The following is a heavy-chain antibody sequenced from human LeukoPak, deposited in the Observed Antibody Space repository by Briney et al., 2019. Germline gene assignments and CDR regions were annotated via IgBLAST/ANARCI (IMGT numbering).Heavy chain of an antibody. CDR1: GGTFSSYA. V-gene: IGHV1-69*06. CDR2: IIPIFGTA. D-gene: IGHD3-16*01. Sequence: SVKVSCKASGGTFSSYAISWVRQAPGQGLEWMGGIIPIFGTANYAQKFLGRVTITAVKSTSTAYMELSSLRSEDTAVYYCAREGGGWFDPWGQGTLVTVSS. CDR3: AREGGGWFDP. J-gene: IGHJ5*02.